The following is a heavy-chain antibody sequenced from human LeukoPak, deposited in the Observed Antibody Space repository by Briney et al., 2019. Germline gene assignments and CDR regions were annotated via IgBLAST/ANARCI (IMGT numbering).Heavy chain of an antibody. D-gene: IGHD4-17*01. Sequence: SSETLSLTCTVSGGSISSSSYYWGWIRQPPGKGLEWIGSIYYSGSTYYNPSLKSRVTISVDTSKNQFSLKLSSVTAADTAVYYCARGDYGDYVGYFDYWGQGTLVTVSS. CDR3: ARGDYGDYVGYFDY. J-gene: IGHJ4*02. CDR2: IYYSGST. V-gene: IGHV4-39*07. CDR1: GGSISSSSYY.